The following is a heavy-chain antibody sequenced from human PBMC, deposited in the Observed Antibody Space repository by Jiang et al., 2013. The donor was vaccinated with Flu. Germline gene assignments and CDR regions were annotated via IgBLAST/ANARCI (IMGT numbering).Heavy chain of an antibody. V-gene: IGHV4-34*01. CDR2: INHSGST. CDR1: GGSFSGYY. Sequence: LLKPSETLSLTCAVYGGSFSGYYWSWIRQPPGKGLEWIGEINHSGSTNYNPSLKSRVTISVDTSKNQFSLKLSSVTAADTAVYYCARGPGGKPYCSGGSCYSWPPRYYYGMDVWGQ. D-gene: IGHD2-15*01. J-gene: IGHJ6*02. CDR3: ARGPGGKPYCSGGSCYSWPPRYYYGMDV.